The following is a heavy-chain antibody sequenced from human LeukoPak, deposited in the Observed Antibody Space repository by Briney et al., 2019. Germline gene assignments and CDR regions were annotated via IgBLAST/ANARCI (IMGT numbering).Heavy chain of an antibody. V-gene: IGHV3-74*01. D-gene: IGHD2-15*01. J-gene: IGHJ1*01. Sequence: GSLRLSCAASGFTFSSYWMRWVRQLPGKGLVWVSRINSDGSSTSYADSVKGRFTISRDNAKNTLYLQMNSLRAEDTAVYFCAAPSVVAAFQRWGQGTLVTVSS. CDR3: AAPSVVAAFQR. CDR1: GFTFSSYW. CDR2: INSDGSST.